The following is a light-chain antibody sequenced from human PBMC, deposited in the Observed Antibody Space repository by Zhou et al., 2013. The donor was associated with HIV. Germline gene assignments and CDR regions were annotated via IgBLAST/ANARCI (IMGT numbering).Light chain of an antibody. J-gene: IGKJ2*01. CDR1: QSLVHTNGNTY. Sequence: DVVMTQSPLSLPVTLGQPASISCRSSQSLVHTNGNTYLNWFHQRPGQSPRRLIYEVSNRGSGVPDRFSGSGSGTDFTLKISRVEAEDVGVYYCMQGTHWPPLFGQGTKLEIK. CDR2: EVS. CDR3: MQGTHWPPL. V-gene: IGKV2-30*02.